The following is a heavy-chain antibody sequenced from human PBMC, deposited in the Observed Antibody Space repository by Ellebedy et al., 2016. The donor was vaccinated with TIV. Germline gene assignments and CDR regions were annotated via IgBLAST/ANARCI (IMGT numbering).Heavy chain of an antibody. Sequence: SAKVSCXASGGTFSSYAISWVRQAPGQGLEWMGGIIPIFGTANYAQKFQGRVTITADESTSTAYMELSSLRSEDTAVYYCARDTRQQLVFDYWGQGTLVTVSS. CDR1: GGTFSSYA. J-gene: IGHJ4*02. D-gene: IGHD6-13*01. CDR2: IIPIFGTA. CDR3: ARDTRQQLVFDY. V-gene: IGHV1-69*13.